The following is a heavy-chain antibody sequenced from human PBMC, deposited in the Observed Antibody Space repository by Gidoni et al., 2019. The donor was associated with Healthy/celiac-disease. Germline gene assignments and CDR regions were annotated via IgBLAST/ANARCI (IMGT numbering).Heavy chain of an antibody. CDR3: TRLPDPEYDYIWGPQGY. CDR1: GFTFRGSA. V-gene: IGHV3-73*01. J-gene: IGHJ4*02. Sequence: EVQLVESGGGLVQPGGTLTLCCAASGFTFRGSAMHWVRQASGKGLEWVGRIISKANSDATAYAASVEGRFTISRDDSKNTAYLQMNSLKTEDTAVYYCTRLPDPEYDYIWGPQGYWGQGTLVTVSS. D-gene: IGHD3-16*01. CDR2: IISKANSDAT.